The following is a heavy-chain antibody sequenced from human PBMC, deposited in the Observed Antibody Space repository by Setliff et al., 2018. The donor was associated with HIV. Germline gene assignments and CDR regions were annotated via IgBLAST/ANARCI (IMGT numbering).Heavy chain of an antibody. CDR2: IWYDGNNK. Sequence: PGGSLRLSCAASGFTFCRYGMHWVRQTPGKGLEWVAIIWYDGNNKQYADSMKGRFTISRDNSNNMLYLQMNSLRAEDTAVYYCAREESSSSWGYYHYYMDVWGKGTTVTVSS. J-gene: IGHJ6*03. CDR3: AREESSSSWGYYHYYMDV. V-gene: IGHV3-33*01. D-gene: IGHD3-16*01. CDR1: GFTFCRYG.